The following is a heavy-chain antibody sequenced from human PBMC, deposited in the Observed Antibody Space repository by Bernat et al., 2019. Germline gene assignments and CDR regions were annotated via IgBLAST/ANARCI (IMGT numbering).Heavy chain of an antibody. Sequence: QVQLQESGPGLVKPSQTLSLTCTVSGGSISSGSYYWSLIRQSAGKGLEWIGRIYTSGSTNYNPSLKSRVTMSVDTAKKQVALKLNSVTAADAAVYYCARGNDYFGMDVWGQGTTVTVSS. CDR3: ARGNDYFGMDV. V-gene: IGHV4-61*02. J-gene: IGHJ6*02. CDR1: GGSISSGSYY. CDR2: IYTSGST.